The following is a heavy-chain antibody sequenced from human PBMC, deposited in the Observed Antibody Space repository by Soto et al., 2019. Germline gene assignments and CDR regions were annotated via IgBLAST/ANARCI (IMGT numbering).Heavy chain of an antibody. Sequence: QVPLVQSGAEVKKPGASVKVSCKASGYTFTSYAMHWVRQAPGQRLEWMGWINAGNGNTKYSQKFQGRVTITRDTSASTAYMELSSLRSEDTAVYYCARGGYSSGWYYDAFDIWGQGTMVTVSS. J-gene: IGHJ3*02. V-gene: IGHV1-3*01. CDR2: INAGNGNT. CDR1: GYTFTSYA. D-gene: IGHD6-19*01. CDR3: ARGGYSSGWYYDAFDI.